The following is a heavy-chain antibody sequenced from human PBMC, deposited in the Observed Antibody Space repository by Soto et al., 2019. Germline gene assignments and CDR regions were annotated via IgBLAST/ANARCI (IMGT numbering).Heavy chain of an antibody. CDR1: GFAFTGYY. D-gene: IGHD2-21*02. Sequence: ASVKGSCKASGFAFTGYYRHWGRQAPGQGFEWMGWINPNSGGTNYAQKFQGRVNMTRDTSISTAYMELSRLRSDDTAVYYCARDSPLYCGGDCDTNWFDPGGQGTLVTVSS. CDR3: ARDSPLYCGGDCDTNWFDP. V-gene: IGHV1-2*02. CDR2: INPNSGGT. J-gene: IGHJ5*02.